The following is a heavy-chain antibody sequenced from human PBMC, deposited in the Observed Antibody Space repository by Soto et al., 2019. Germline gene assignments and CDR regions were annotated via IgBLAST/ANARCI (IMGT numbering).Heavy chain of an antibody. D-gene: IGHD1-7*01. CDR2: ISSSSSYI. V-gene: IGHV3-21*01. CDR3: ARDGYNWNYGGIPGDYYYYYMDV. CDR1: GFTFSSYS. J-gene: IGHJ6*03. Sequence: GGSLRLSCAASGFTFSSYSMNWVRQAPGKGLEWVSSISSSSSYIYYADSVKGRFTISRDNAKNSLYLQMNSLRAEDTAVYYCARDGYNWNYGGIPGDYYYYYMDVWGKGTTVTVSS.